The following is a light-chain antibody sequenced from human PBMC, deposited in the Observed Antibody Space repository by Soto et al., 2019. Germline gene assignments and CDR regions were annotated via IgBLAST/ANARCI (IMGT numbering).Light chain of an antibody. Sequence: QSVLTQPASVSGSPGQSITISCTGSSSDVGGYNYVSWYQQHPGKAPKLLIYEVINRPSGVSSRFSGSKSGNTASPTISGLQAEDEADYYCCSYTSSDTHLLFGGGTKVTVL. J-gene: IGLJ2*01. CDR2: EVI. CDR1: SSDVGGYNY. CDR3: CSYTSSDTHLL. V-gene: IGLV2-14*01.